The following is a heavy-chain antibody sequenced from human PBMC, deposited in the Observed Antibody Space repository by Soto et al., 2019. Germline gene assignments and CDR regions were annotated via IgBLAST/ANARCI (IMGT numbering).Heavy chain of an antibody. CDR3: AREGGESSDGLYYFDS. V-gene: IGHV4-30-4*01. J-gene: IGHJ4*02. CDR2: IYYSGNT. Sequence: SETLSLTCTVSGGSTSSDNYWSWIRQPPGKGLEWIGHIYYSGNTDYNPSPKRRLAISIDTSKNQFSLKLSSVTAADTAVYFCAREGGESSDGLYYFDSWGQGSLVTVSS. D-gene: IGHD3-16*01. CDR1: GGSTSSDNY.